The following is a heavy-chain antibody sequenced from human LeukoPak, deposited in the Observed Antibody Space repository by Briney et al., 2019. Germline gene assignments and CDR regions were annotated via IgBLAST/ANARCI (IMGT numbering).Heavy chain of an antibody. Sequence: SVKVSRKASGGTFSSYAMSWLRQAPGQGLEWMGRIIPIFGTANYAQKFQGRVTITTDESTSTAYMELSSLRSEDTAVYYCARASMYYYDSSGYQNDYWGQGTLVTVSS. CDR1: GGTFSSYA. CDR3: ARASMYYYDSSGYQNDY. V-gene: IGHV1-69*05. J-gene: IGHJ4*02. CDR2: IIPIFGTA. D-gene: IGHD3-22*01.